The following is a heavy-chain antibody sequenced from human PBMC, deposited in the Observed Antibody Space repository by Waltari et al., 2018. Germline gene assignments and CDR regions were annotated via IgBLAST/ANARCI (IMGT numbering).Heavy chain of an antibody. CDR2: IKQDGSEE. CDR1: GFTFSSYW. J-gene: IGHJ4*02. Sequence: EVQLVESGGGLVQPGGSLRLSCAASGFTFSSYWMGWVRQAPGKGLEWVANIKQDGSEEYYVDSVKGRFTSSRDNAKNSLYLQMNSLRAEDTAVYYCARGMYSFDYWGQGTLVTVSS. V-gene: IGHV3-7*04. D-gene: IGHD2-8*01. CDR3: ARGMYSFDY.